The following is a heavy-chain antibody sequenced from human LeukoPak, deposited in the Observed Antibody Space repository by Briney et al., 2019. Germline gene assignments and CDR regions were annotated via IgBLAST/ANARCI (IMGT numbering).Heavy chain of an antibody. CDR3: ASDPPYTSSSAW. CDR2: ILVGSGNT. V-gene: IGHV1-58*01. CDR1: GFTFTSTA. Sequence: SVTVSCTASGFTFTSTAVQWVRQARGQRLEWIGWILVGSGNTNYAQMFQERVTLTWDVSTSTAYMVLSSLRSEDTAIYYCASDPPYTSSSAWWGQGTLVTVSS. J-gene: IGHJ4*02. D-gene: IGHD2-2*01.